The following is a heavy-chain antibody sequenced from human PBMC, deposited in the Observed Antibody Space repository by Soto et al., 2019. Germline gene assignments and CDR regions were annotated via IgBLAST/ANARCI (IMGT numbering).Heavy chain of an antibody. J-gene: IGHJ4*02. CDR2: IYHSGST. D-gene: IGHD6-19*01. CDR1: GGSISSGGYS. CDR3: ARAGGLGAVAGDY. V-gene: IGHV4-30-2*01. Sequence: QLQLQESGSGLVKPSQTLSLTCAVSGGSISSGGYSWSWIRQPPGKGLEWIGYIYHSGSTYYNPSLKSRVTISVARSNIQVSLKLSSVTAADTAVYYCARAGGLGAVAGDYWGPGTLVTVSS.